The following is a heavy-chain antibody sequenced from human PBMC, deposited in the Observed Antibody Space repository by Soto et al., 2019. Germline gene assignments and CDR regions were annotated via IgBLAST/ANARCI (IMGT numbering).Heavy chain of an antibody. CDR3: ARVGEQLVPGSDY. J-gene: IGHJ4*02. CDR2: ISSSSSYI. CDR1: GFTFSSYS. D-gene: IGHD6-6*01. Sequence: EVQLVESGGGLVQPGGSLRLSCAASGFTFSSYSMNWVRQAPGKGLEWVSSISSSSSYIYYADSVKGRFTISRDNAKNSLYLQMNSLRAEDTAMYYCARVGEQLVPGSDYWGQGTLVTVSS. V-gene: IGHV3-21*01.